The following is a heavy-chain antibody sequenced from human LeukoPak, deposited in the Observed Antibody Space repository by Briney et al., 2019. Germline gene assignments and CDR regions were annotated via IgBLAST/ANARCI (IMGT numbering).Heavy chain of an antibody. V-gene: IGHV4-34*01. CDR2: INHSGST. Sequence: PSETLSLTCAVYGGSFSGYYWSWIRQPPGKGLEWIGEINHSGSTNYNPSLKSRVTISVDTSKNQFSLKLSSVTAADTAVYYCARGRGDNYYGSGSYSGLNWFDPWGQGTLVTVSS. CDR3: ARGRGDNYYGSGSYSGLNWFDP. D-gene: IGHD3-10*01. J-gene: IGHJ5*02. CDR1: GGSFSGYY.